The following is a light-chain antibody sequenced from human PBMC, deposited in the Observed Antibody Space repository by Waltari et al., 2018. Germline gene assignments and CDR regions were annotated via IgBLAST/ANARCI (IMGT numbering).Light chain of an antibody. J-gene: IGKJ2*01. CDR2: WAS. Sequence: DIVMTQSPDSLAVSLGERATINCKSSQSVLSSSNNKNYLGWYQQKPVQPPKLLVAWASTRESGVPVRFSGSGSGTDFTLTISSLQAEDVAVYYCQQCYNFPYTFGQGTKLEIK. V-gene: IGKV4-1*01. CDR3: QQCYNFPYT. CDR1: QSVLSSSNNKNY.